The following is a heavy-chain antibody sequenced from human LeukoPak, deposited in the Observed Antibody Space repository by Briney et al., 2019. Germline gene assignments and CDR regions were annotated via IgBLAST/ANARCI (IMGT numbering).Heavy chain of an antibody. V-gene: IGHV3-7*05. J-gene: IGHJ4*02. CDR1: GFTFRIYW. D-gene: IGHD3-22*01. CDR3: ALTYYFDRRGYSYFGY. CDR2: IKHDGSEK. Sequence: GGSLRLSCEASGFTFRIYWMSWVRQAPGKGLEWVANIKHDGSEKYYVDSVKGRFTISRDKSKNTLHLQMDGLRPEDTAMYYCALTYYFDRRGYSYFGYWGQGALVTVSS.